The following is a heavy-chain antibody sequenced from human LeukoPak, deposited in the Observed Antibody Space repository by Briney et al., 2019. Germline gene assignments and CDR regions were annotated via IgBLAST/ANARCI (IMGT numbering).Heavy chain of an antibody. CDR1: GYTFTSYD. CDR2: MSPNSGNT. CDR3: ATAAAAGGYYFDY. D-gene: IGHD6-13*01. Sequence: ASVKVSCKASGYTFTSYDINWVRQATGQGLEWMGWMSPNSGNTGYAQKFQGRVTMTRNTSISTAYMELSSLRSEDTAVYYCATAAAAGGYYFDYWGQGTLVTVSS. J-gene: IGHJ4*02. V-gene: IGHV1-8*01.